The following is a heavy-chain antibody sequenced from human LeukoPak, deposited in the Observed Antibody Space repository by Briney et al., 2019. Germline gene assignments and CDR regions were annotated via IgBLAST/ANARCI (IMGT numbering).Heavy chain of an antibody. CDR3: ARDQGIGAAGFDF. CDR1: GYTFTSYY. Sequence: ASVKVSCKASGYTFTSYYMHWVRQAPGQGLEWMGGFDPEEGKRLYARKFQGRVTMTEDTPTDTAYMELSTLRLEDTAVYYCARDQGIGAAGFDFWGQGTLVTVSS. D-gene: IGHD3-16*01. V-gene: IGHV1-24*01. CDR2: FDPEEGKR. J-gene: IGHJ4*02.